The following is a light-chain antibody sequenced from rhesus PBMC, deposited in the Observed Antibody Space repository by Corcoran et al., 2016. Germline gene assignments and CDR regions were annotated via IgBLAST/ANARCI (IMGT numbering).Light chain of an antibody. Sequence: DIQMTQSPSSLSASVGDRVTITCQASQGISSWLAWYQQKPGKAPKLLIYAASSLQSGVPSRFTGSVSGTDFTLTISSLQPEEFATYDCQRHNSYPLTFGGGTKVEIK. CDR3: QRHNSYPLT. V-gene: IGKV1-33*02. J-gene: IGKJ4*01. CDR1: QGISSW. CDR2: AAS.